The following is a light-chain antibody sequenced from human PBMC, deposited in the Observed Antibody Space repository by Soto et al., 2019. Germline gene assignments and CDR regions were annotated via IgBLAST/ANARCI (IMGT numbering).Light chain of an antibody. Sequence: QSVLTQPPSVSGAPGQWVTIACTGNSSNIGAGYDVHWYQQLPGTAPKLLIYGNSNRPSGVPDRFSGSKSGTSASLAITGLQAEDEADYYCQSYDSSLSGPVVFGGGTKLTVL. CDR3: QSYDSSLSGPVV. CDR2: GNS. CDR1: SSNIGAGYD. V-gene: IGLV1-40*01. J-gene: IGLJ2*01.